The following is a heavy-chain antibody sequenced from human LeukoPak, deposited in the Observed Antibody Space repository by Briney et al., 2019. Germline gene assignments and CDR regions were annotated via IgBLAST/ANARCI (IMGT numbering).Heavy chain of an antibody. D-gene: IGHD1-26*01. V-gene: IGHV3-48*01. Sequence: GGSRRLSCAASGFTFSSYSMNWVRQAPGKGLEWVSYISSSSSTIYYADSVKGRFTISRDNAKNSLYLQMNSLRAEDTAVYYCARGIVGAHGLYYYYYYMDVWGKGTTVTISS. CDR2: ISSSSSTI. J-gene: IGHJ6*03. CDR1: GFTFSSYS. CDR3: ARGIVGAHGLYYYYYYMDV.